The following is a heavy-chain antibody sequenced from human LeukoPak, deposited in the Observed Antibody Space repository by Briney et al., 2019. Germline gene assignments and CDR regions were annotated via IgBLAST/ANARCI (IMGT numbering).Heavy chain of an antibody. J-gene: IGHJ4*02. V-gene: IGHV4-39*01. CDR2: MYFSGST. Sequence: PSETLSLTCTVSGGSVSSSFYYWGWIRQPPGKGLEWIGSMYFSGSTHYNPSLKSRVTISVDTSKNQFSLKLTSVTAADTAVYYCANAASYSVDYWGQGTLVTVPS. CDR1: GGSVSSSFYY. CDR3: ANAASYSVDY. D-gene: IGHD1-26*01.